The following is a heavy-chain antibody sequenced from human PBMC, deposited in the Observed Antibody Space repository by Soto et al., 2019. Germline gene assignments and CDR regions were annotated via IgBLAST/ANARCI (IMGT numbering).Heavy chain of an antibody. CDR3: ARILDSSGYYFDY. CDR1: GYSFTSYW. V-gene: IGHV5-51*01. CDR2: IYPGDSDT. Sequence: GESLKISCKGSGYSFTSYWIGWVRQMPGKGLEWMGIIYPGDSDTRYSPSFQGQVTISADKSVSTAYLQWSSLKASDTAMYYCARILDSSGYYFDYWGQGTLVTVSS. J-gene: IGHJ4*02. D-gene: IGHD3-22*01.